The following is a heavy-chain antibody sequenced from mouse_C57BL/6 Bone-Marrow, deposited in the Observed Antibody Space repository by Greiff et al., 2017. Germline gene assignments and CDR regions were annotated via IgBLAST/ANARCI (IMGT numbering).Heavy chain of an antibody. Sequence: EVKLMESGGGLVKPGGSLKLSCAASGFTFSSYAMSWVRQTPEKRLEWVATISDGGSYTYYPDNVKGRFTISRDNAKNNLYLQMSHLKSEDTAMYYCAIDRYYAMDYWGQGTSVTVSS. V-gene: IGHV5-4*01. CDR1: GFTFSSYA. J-gene: IGHJ4*01. CDR2: ISDGGSYT. CDR3: AIDRYYAMDY.